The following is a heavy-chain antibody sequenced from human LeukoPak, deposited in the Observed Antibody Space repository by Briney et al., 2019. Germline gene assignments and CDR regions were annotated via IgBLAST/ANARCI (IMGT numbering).Heavy chain of an antibody. CDR1: GYSFTSYW. D-gene: IGHD6-13*01. V-gene: IGHV5-51*01. CDR3: ARHVHSIAAVGPSGDAYYYYGMDV. J-gene: IGHJ6*02. CDR2: IYPGDSDT. Sequence: GESLKISCKGSGYSFTSYWIGWVRQMPGKGLEWMGIIYPGDSDTRYSPSFQGQVTISADKSISTAYLQWSSLKASDTAMYYCARHVHSIAAVGPSGDAYYYYGMDVWGQGTTVTVSS.